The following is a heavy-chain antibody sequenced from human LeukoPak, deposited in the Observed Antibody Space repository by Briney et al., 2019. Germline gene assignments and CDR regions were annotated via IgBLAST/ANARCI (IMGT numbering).Heavy chain of an antibody. CDR1: GFTFDDYA. CDR2: ISWNSGSI. V-gene: IGHV3-9*01. J-gene: IGHJ4*02. D-gene: IGHD6-13*01. Sequence: GGSLRLSCAASGFTFDDYAMHWVRQAPGKGLEWVSGISWNSGSIGYADSVKGRFTISRDNAKNSLYLQMNSLRAEDTALYYCAKDFDGYMTNFDYWGQGTLVTVSS. CDR3: AKDFDGYMTNFDY.